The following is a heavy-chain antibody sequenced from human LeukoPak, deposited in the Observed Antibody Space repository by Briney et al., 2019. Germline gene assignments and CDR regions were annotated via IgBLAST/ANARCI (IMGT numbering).Heavy chain of an antibody. Sequence: GGSLRLSCAASGFTFSSYSMNWVRQAPGKGLEWVSYISSSSSTIYYADSVKGRFTISRDNAKNSLYLQVNSLRAEDTAVYYCARGSQSASYSSSFYYWGQGTLVTVSS. D-gene: IGHD6-6*01. CDR3: ARGSQSASYSSSFYY. CDR1: GFTFSSYS. CDR2: ISSSSSTI. J-gene: IGHJ4*02. V-gene: IGHV3-48*04.